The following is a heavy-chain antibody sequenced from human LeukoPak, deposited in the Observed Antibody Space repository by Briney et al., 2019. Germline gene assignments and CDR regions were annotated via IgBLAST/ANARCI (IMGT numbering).Heavy chain of an antibody. CDR1: GFTFENYW. V-gene: IGHV3-7*01. CDR3: ARWAGVTDY. CDR2: IKQDGSVE. Sequence: GGSLRLSCAASGFTFENYWMSWVRQAPGKGPEWVANIKQDGSVEHYLDSVKGRFSISRDNAKNSLILQMNSLRAEDTAVYYCARWAGVTDYWGQGTLVTVSS. D-gene: IGHD5-18*01. J-gene: IGHJ4*02.